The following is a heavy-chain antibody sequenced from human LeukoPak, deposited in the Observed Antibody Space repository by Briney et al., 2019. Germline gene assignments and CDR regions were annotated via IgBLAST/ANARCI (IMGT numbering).Heavy chain of an antibody. V-gene: IGHV3-15*01. CDR1: GFSFSDAL. CDR2: IKSITDRGTT. CDR3: AKDQNYYDRSGSLYYFDY. J-gene: IGHJ4*02. D-gene: IGHD3-22*01. Sequence: GSLRLSCAASGFSFSDALMSWVRQAPGKGLEWVGRIKSITDRGTTDYAARVKGRFIVSRDDSKNTLYLQMNSLRAEDTAVYYCAKDQNYYDRSGSLYYFDYWGQGTLVTVSS.